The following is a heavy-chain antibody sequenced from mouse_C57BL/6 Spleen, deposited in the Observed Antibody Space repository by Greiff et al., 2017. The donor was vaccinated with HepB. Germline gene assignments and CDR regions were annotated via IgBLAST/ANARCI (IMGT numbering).Heavy chain of an antibody. CDR1: GFTFSSYA. CDR3: ARDEEWYYYGSSYAMDY. V-gene: IGHV5-4*01. Sequence: EVMLVESGGGLVKPGGSLKLSCAASGFTFSSYAMSWVRQTPEKRLEWVATISDGGSYTYYPDNVKGRFTISRDNAKNNLYLQMSHLKSEDTAMYYCARDEEWYYYGSSYAMDYWGQGTSVTVSS. D-gene: IGHD1-1*01. J-gene: IGHJ4*01. CDR2: ISDGGSYT.